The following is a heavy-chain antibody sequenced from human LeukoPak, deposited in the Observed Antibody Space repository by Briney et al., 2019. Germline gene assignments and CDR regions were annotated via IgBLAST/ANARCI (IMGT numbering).Heavy chain of an antibody. CDR2: IYYSGST. D-gene: IGHD2-8*01. CDR1: GGSISGYY. V-gene: IGHV4-59*01. CDR3: ARSGVTLYWYFEL. Sequence: PSETLSLTCTVSGGSISGYYYNWIRQPPGKGLEWIGYIYYSGSTNYNPSLKSRVTISLDTSKNQFSLKLSSVTTADTAVYFCARSGVTLYWYFELWGSGTLVTV. J-gene: IGHJ2*01.